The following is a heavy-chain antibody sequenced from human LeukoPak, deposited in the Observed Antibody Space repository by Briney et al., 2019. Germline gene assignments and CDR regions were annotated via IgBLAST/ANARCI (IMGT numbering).Heavy chain of an antibody. Sequence: GGSLRLSCAASGFTFSSYSMNWVRQAPGKGLEWVSSISSSSSYIYYADSVKGRFTISRDNAKNSLYLQMNSLRAEDTAVYYCARGYITLNYVFWSGYTFDPWGQGTLVTVSS. D-gene: IGHD3-3*01. V-gene: IGHV3-21*01. CDR3: ARGYITLNYVFWSGYTFDP. CDR2: ISSSSSYI. CDR1: GFTFSSYS. J-gene: IGHJ5*02.